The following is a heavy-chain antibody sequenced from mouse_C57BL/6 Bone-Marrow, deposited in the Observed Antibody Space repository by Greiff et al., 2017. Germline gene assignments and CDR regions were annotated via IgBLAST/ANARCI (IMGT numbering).Heavy chain of an antibody. D-gene: IGHD1-1*01. CDR2: LNPSSGYT. V-gene: IGHV1-7*01. CDR3: ARLLPLFAY. Sequence: VQLQQSGAELAKPGASVKLSCKASGYTFTSYWLNWVKQRPGQGLEWIGYLNPSSGYTKYNQKFKDKATLTADKSSSTAYMQLSSLTYEDSAVYYFARLLPLFAYWGQGTLVTVSA. J-gene: IGHJ3*01. CDR1: GYTFTSYW.